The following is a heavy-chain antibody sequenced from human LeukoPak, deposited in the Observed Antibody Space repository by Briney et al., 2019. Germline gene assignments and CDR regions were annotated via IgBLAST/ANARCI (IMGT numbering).Heavy chain of an antibody. D-gene: IGHD3-10*01. CDR1: GFTFSTYS. J-gene: IGHJ5*02. V-gene: IGHV3-21*01. CDR3: ARELADGSQRFDP. Sequence: GGSLRLSCTASGFTFSTYSMNWVRQAPGKGLEWVSSIGGSSSSMFYAGSVKGRFTISRDNAKNSLYLQMNSVRVEDAAIYYCARELADGSQRFDPWGQGTLVTVSS. CDR2: IGGSSSSM.